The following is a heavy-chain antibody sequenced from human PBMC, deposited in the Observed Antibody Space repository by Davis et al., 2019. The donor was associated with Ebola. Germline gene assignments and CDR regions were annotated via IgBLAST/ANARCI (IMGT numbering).Heavy chain of an antibody. CDR2: INPTGDTT. CDR3: ARGPHNNGWVEGY. J-gene: IGHJ4*02. D-gene: IGHD6-19*01. CDR1: GYTFINYY. V-gene: IGHV1-46*01. Sequence: ASVKVSCKASGYTFINYYMHWVRQAPGQGLEWMGIINPTGDTTTYARKFQGRVTMTWDTSTSTVYMQLSSLRSEDTAVYYCARGPHNNGWVEGYWGQGTLITVSS.